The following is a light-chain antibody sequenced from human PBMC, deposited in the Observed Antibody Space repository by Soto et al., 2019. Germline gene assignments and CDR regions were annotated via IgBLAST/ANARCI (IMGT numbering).Light chain of an antibody. CDR2: DAS. J-gene: IGKJ5*01. CDR1: QSISSW. V-gene: IGKV1-5*01. CDR3: QQYDNLYT. Sequence: DIQMTQSPSTLSASLGDRVAITCRASQSISSWLAWYQQKPGKAPKLLIYDASSLESGVPSSFSGSGSGTDFTFTISSLQPEDIATYYCQQYDNLYTFGQGTRLEI.